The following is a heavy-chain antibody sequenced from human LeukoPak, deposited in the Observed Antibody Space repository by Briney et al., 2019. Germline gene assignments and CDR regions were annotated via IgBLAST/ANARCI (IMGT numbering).Heavy chain of an antibody. J-gene: IGHJ4*02. V-gene: IGHV1-2*02. CDR1: GYTFTGYY. CDR2: INPNSGGA. D-gene: IGHD2-15*01. Sequence: ASVKVSCKASGYTFTGYYMQWVRQAPGQGLEWMGWINPNSGGANYAQKFQGRVTMARDTSITTAYMVLSRLRSDDTAVYYCASVKDIVVGGGPYYFDYWGQGTLVTVSS. CDR3: ASVKDIVVGGGPYYFDY.